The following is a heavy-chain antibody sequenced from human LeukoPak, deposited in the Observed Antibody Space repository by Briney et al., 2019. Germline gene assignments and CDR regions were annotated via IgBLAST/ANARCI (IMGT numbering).Heavy chain of an antibody. D-gene: IGHD3-10*01. CDR2: IIPIFGTA. J-gene: IGHJ4*02. V-gene: IGHV1-69*13. CDR1: GGTFSSYA. CDR3: ARVSGSLYYFDY. Sequence: SVTVSFKASGGTFSSYAISWVRPAPGQGLEWMGGIIPIFGTANYAQKFQGRVTITADESTSTAYMELSSLRSEDTAVYYCARVSGSLYYFDYWGQGTLVTVSS.